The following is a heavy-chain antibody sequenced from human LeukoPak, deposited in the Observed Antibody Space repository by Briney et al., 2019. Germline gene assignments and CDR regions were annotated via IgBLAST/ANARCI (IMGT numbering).Heavy chain of an antibody. V-gene: IGHV3-33*01. CDR3: ARDKERHRLLWFGELSP. J-gene: IGHJ5*02. CDR2: IWYDGSNK. Sequence: GRSLRLSCAASGFTFSSYGMHWVRQALGKGLEWVAVIWYDGSNKYYADSVKGRFTISRDNSKNTLYLQMNSLRAEDTAVYYCARDKERHRLLWFGELSPWGQGTLVTVSS. CDR1: GFTFSSYG. D-gene: IGHD3-10*01.